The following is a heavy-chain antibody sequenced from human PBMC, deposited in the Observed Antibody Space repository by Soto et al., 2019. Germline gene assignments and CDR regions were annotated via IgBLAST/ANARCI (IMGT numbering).Heavy chain of an antibody. CDR2: TYYRSKWST. J-gene: IGHJ5*02. Sequence: PSQPLSLTCAISGDSVSSKSAAWNWIRQSPSRGLEWLGRTYYRSKWSTDYAISVKSRITINPDTSNNHFSLQLKSVTPEDTAVYYCTRALSGSYDHWGQGTLVTVSS. CDR1: GDSVSSKSAA. CDR3: TRALSGSYDH. D-gene: IGHD1-26*01. V-gene: IGHV6-1*01.